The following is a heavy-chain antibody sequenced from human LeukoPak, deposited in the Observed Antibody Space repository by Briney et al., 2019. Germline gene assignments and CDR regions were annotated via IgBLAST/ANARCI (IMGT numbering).Heavy chain of an antibody. CDR1: GYTFTNYA. Sequence: ASVKVSCKASGYTFTNYAMHWVRQAPGQRLEWMGWISAYNGNTNYAQKLQGRVTMTTDTSTSTAYMELRSLRSDDTAVYYCARDDEQWLAHYYYYGMDVWGQGTTVTVSS. V-gene: IGHV1-18*01. CDR3: ARDDEQWLAHYYYYGMDV. CDR2: ISAYNGNT. D-gene: IGHD6-19*01. J-gene: IGHJ6*02.